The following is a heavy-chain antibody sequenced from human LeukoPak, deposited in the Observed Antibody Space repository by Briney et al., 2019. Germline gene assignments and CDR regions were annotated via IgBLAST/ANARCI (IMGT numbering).Heavy chain of an antibody. CDR2: IIPIFGTA. J-gene: IGHJ6*03. D-gene: IGHD5-18*01. CDR3: ARQHSPSPYYYYYYMDV. CDR1: GGTFSSYA. V-gene: IGHV1-69*01. Sequence: SVKVSCKASGGTFSSYAISWVRQAPGQGLEWMGGIIPIFGTANYAQKFQGRVTITADESTSTAYMELSSLRSEDTAVYYCARQHSPSPYYYYYYMDVWGKGTTVTVSS.